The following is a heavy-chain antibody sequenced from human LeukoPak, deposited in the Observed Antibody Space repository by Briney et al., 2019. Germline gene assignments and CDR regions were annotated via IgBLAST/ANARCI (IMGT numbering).Heavy chain of an antibody. D-gene: IGHD3-22*01. CDR1: GYSFTNHW. Sequence: GESLKISCKGSGYSFTNHWIAWVRQMPGKGLEWMGVVYPADSDTRYSPSFQGQVSISADKSMNTAYLQWSVLKASDTAMYYCARRNFDPSGSASLDYWGQGTLVTVSS. CDR2: VYPADSDT. V-gene: IGHV5-51*01. J-gene: IGHJ4*02. CDR3: ARRNFDPSGSASLDY.